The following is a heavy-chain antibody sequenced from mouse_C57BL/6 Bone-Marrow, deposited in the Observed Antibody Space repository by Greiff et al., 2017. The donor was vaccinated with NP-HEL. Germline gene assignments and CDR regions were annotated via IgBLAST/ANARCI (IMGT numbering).Heavy chain of an antibody. CDR3: APNWYYFDY. D-gene: IGHD4-1*01. Sequence: VKLQESGAELARPGASVKLSCKASGYTFTSYGISWVKQRTGQGLAWIGELYPRSGNTYYHEQFKGKATLTADKSSITAYMELRSLTSEDAAVYFCAPNWYYFDYWGQGTTLTVSS. CDR2: LYPRSGNT. V-gene: IGHV1-81*01. J-gene: IGHJ2*01. CDR1: GYTFTSYG.